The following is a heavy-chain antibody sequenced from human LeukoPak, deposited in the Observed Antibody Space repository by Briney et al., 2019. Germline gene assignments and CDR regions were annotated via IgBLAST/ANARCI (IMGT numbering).Heavy chain of an antibody. CDR1: GGSISSSSYY. CDR3: ARGDVLPYYIDA. J-gene: IGHJ5*02. V-gene: IGHV4-39*01. CDR2: IYYSGST. D-gene: IGHD1-26*01. Sequence: PSETLSLTCTVSGGSISSSSYYWGWIRQPPGKGLEWIGSIYYSGSTYYNPSLKSRVTISVDTSKNQFSLKLSSVTAADTAVYYCARGDVLPYYIDAWGQGTLVTVSS.